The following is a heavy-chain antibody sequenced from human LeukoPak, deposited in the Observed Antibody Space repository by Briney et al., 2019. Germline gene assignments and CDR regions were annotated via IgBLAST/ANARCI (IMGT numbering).Heavy chain of an antibody. Sequence: SQTLSLTRTVSGGSISSGDYYWSWIRQPPGKGLEWIGYIYYSGSTYYNPSLKSRVTISVDTSKNQFSLKLSSVTAADTAVYYCASAIVGATHYFDYWGQGTLVTVSS. J-gene: IGHJ4*02. V-gene: IGHV4-30-4*08. CDR3: ASAIVGATHYFDY. D-gene: IGHD1-26*01. CDR1: GGSISSGDYY. CDR2: IYYSGST.